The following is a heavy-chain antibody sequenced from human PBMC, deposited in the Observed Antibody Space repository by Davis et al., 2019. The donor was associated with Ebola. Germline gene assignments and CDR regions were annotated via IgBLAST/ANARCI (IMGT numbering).Heavy chain of an antibody. J-gene: IGHJ6*02. Sequence: ASVKVSCKASGYTFTSYDINWVRQATGQGLEWMGWMNPNSGNTGYAQKFQGRVTITADKSTSTAYMELSSLRSEDTAVYYCARSYCSGGSCYPRGGHGMDVWGQGTTVTVSS. D-gene: IGHD2-15*01. CDR1: GYTFTSYD. V-gene: IGHV1-8*01. CDR2: MNPNSGNT. CDR3: ARSYCSGGSCYPRGGHGMDV.